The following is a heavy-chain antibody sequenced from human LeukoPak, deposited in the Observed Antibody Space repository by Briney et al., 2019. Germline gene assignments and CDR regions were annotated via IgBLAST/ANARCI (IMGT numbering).Heavy chain of an antibody. CDR2: INHSGST. J-gene: IGHJ6*02. CDR1: GGPFSGYS. D-gene: IGHD2-15*01. CDR3: ARRTPYCSGGSCYSDYYYYGMDV. Sequence: SETLSLTCAVYGGPFSGYSWSWVRQPPGKGLEWVGEINHSGSTNYNPSLKSRVTISVDTSKNQFSLKLSPVTAADTAVYYCARRTPYCSGGSCYSDYYYYGMDVWGQGTTVTVSS. V-gene: IGHV4-34*01.